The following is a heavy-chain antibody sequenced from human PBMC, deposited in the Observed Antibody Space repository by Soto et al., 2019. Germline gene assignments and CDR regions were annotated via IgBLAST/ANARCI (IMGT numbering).Heavy chain of an antibody. J-gene: IGHJ4*02. Sequence: SETLSLTCTVSGGSISSGGYYWSWIRQHPGKGLEWIGYIYYSGSTYYNPSLKSRVAISLDTSKNQFSLRLNSVTAADTAVYYCARSSIEPRVFMYPFDSWGQGTLVTVS. V-gene: IGHV4-31*03. CDR1: GGSISSGGYY. CDR2: IYYSGST. D-gene: IGHD6-6*01. CDR3: ARSSIEPRVFMYPFDS.